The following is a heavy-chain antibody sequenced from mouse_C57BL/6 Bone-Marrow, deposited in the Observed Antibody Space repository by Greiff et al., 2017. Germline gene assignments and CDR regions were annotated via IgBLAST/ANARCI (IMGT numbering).Heavy chain of an antibody. D-gene: IGHD4-1*01. V-gene: IGHV1-64*01. J-gene: IGHJ3*01. CDR1: GYTFTSYW. CDR3: ARPANWAWFAY. CDR2: IHPNSGST. Sequence: VQRVESGAELVKPGASVKLSCKASGYTFTSYWMHWVKQRPGQGLEWIGMIHPNSGSTNYNEKFKSKATLTVDKSSSTAYMQLSSLTSEDSAVYYCARPANWAWFAYWGQGTLVTVSA.